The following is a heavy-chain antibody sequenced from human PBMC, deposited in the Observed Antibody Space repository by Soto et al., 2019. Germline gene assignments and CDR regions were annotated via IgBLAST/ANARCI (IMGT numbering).Heavy chain of an antibody. CDR1: RGSFSGYY. CDR3: ASDKISGLFDY. Sequence: SETLSLTCAVYRGSFSGYYWSWIRQPPGTGLELIGEINHSGSTNYNPSLKSRVTISVDTSKNQFSLKLTSVSAAYAAVYYCASDKISGLFDYWGQGTLVTVS. CDR2: INHSGST. J-gene: IGHJ4*02. V-gene: IGHV4-34*01.